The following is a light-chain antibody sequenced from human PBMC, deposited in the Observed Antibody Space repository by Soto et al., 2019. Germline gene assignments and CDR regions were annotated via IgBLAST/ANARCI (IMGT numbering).Light chain of an antibody. Sequence: QSALTQPRSVSGSPGQSVTISCTGTTDDIGFYDYVSWYQQYPGRAPKLIIYDLTKRPSGVPDRFSGSKSGNTASLTISGLRSEDEADYYCSSPTRRFTAVTLGGGTKVTVL. CDR2: DLT. J-gene: IGLJ2*01. CDR1: TDDIGFYDY. V-gene: IGLV2-11*01. CDR3: SSPTRRFTAVT.